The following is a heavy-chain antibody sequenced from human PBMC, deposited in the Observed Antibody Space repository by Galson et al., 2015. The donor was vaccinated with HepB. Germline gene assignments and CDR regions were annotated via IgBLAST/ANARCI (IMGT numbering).Heavy chain of an antibody. D-gene: IGHD2/OR15-2a*01. J-gene: IGHJ1*01. Sequence: SVKVSCKASGGTFSSYAISWVRQAPGQGLEWMGGIIPIFGTANYAQKFQGRVTITADESTSTAYMELSSLRSEDTAVYYCARSGAIYTTYFHHWGQGTLVTVSS. CDR1: GGTFSSYA. CDR3: ARSGAIYTTYFHH. V-gene: IGHV1-69*13. CDR2: IIPIFGTA.